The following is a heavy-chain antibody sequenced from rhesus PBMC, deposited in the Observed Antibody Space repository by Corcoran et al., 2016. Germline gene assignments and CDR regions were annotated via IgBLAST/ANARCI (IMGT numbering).Heavy chain of an antibody. D-gene: IGHD6-25*01. V-gene: IGHV4-76*01. Sequence: QVQLQESGPGVVKPSETLSLTCAVSGGSISGGYDWSWIRQPPGKGLAWIGYIYGSSGSTNYNPSRKNRVTISKDASKNEFSLKLSSVTAADTAVYYCGSGSWNGVLDSWGQGVVVTVSS. CDR3: GSGSWNGVLDS. CDR2: IYGSSGST. J-gene: IGHJ6*01. CDR1: GGSISGGYD.